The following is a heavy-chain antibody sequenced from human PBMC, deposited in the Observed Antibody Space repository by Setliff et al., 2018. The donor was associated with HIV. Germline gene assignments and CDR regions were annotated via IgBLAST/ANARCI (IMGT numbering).Heavy chain of an antibody. CDR1: KYTFTDYY. V-gene: IGHV1-69-2*01. CDR2: VDPEDDKT. CDR3: ARGTTPLGWFDP. D-gene: IGHD2-2*01. J-gene: IGHJ5*02. Sequence: KVSCKASKYTFTDYYMHWVQQAPGKGLEWMGRVDPEDDKTIYAEKFQGRVTMTTATSSDTAYLYLSSLRSEDTAVYYCARGTTPLGWFDPWGQGTLVTVSS.